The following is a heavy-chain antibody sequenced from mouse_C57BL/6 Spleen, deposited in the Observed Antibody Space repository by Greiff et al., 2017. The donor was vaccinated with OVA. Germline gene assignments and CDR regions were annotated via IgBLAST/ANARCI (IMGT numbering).Heavy chain of an antibody. CDR1: GYTFTDYY. CDR3: AREFLITTVVAPYYFDY. D-gene: IGHD1-1*01. Sequence: EVQLQQSGPELVKPGASVKISCKASGYTFTDYYMNWVKQSHGKSLEWIGDINPNNGGTSYNQKFKGKATLTVDKSSSTAYMELRSLTSEDSAVYYCAREFLITTVVAPYYFDYWGKGTTLTVSS. V-gene: IGHV1-26*01. J-gene: IGHJ2*01. CDR2: INPNNGGT.